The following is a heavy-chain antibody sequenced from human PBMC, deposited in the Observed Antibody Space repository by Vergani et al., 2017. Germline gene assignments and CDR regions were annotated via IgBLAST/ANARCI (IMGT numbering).Heavy chain of an antibody. J-gene: IGHJ5*02. CDR2: INPSGGST. CDR1: GYTFTSYY. CDR3: ARSPTILDPGP. D-gene: IGHD3-9*01. Sequence: QVQLVQSGAEVKKPGASVKVSCKASGYTFTSYYMHWVRQAPGQGLEWMGIINPSGGSTSYAQKFQGRVTMTRDTSTSTVYMELSRLRSDDTAVYYCARSPTILDPGPWGQGTLVTVSS. V-gene: IGHV1-46*01.